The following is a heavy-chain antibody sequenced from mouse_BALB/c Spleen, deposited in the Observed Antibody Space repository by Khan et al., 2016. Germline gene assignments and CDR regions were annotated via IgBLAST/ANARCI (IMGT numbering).Heavy chain of an antibody. CDR3: ARKEYGNYGAAY. V-gene: IGHV2-4*02. Sequence: QMQLEESGPGLVQPSQSLSITCTVSGFSLTSYGVHWVRQPPGKGLEWLGVIWSGGSTDYNAAFISRLSISKDNSKSQVFFKMNSLQADDTAIYYCARKEYGNYGAAYWGQGTLVTVSA. CDR2: IWSGGST. D-gene: IGHD2-10*02. J-gene: IGHJ3*01. CDR1: GFSLTSYG.